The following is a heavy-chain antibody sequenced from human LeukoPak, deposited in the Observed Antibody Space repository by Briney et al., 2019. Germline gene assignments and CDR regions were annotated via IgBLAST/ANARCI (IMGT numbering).Heavy chain of an antibody. CDR2: ISDSGGSR. V-gene: IGHV3-23*01. CDR3: ARVAYSSSLIDY. CDR1: GFTFRIYA. D-gene: IGHD6-13*01. Sequence: GGSLRLSCAASGFTFRIYAMSWVRQAPGKGLEWVSVISDSGGSRYHADSVKGRFTISRDNSKNTLYLQMNSLRAEDTAVYYCARVAYSSSLIDYWGQGTLVTVSS. J-gene: IGHJ4*02.